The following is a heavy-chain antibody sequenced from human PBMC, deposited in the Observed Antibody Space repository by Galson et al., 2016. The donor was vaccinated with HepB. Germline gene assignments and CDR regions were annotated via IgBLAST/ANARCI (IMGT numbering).Heavy chain of an antibody. V-gene: IGHV1-3*01. CDR2: VNDGIGNT. Sequence: SVKVSCKASGYILTNHAIHWVRQAPGQRLEWMGWVNDGIGNTRYSQNFQGRVTFTRDTSATTAYMELSSLRSEDTAVYYCAIIEAGYSSGWSFHFDYWGQGTRVTVSS. D-gene: IGHD6-19*01. CDR3: AIIEAGYSSGWSFHFDY. J-gene: IGHJ4*02. CDR1: GYILTNHA.